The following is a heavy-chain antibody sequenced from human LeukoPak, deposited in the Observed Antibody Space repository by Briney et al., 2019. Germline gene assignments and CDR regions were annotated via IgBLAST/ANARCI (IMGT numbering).Heavy chain of an antibody. D-gene: IGHD2-2*01. CDR3: ARGGYCSSSICYSLNAFDI. V-gene: IGHV3-48*03. CDR1: GFTFSSYE. CDR2: ISCSGTTI. Sequence: PGGSLILSCAASGFTFSSYEMNWVRQAPGKGLEWVSYISCSGTTIYYADSVKGRFTISKDNAKNSLYLQMNSLRAEDTAVYYCARGGYCSSSICYSLNAFDIWGQGTMFTVSS. J-gene: IGHJ3*02.